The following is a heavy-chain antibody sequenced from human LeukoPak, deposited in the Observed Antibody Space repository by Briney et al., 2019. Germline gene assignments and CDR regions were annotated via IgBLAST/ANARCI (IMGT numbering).Heavy chain of an antibody. J-gene: IGHJ4*02. D-gene: IGHD3/OR15-3a*01. Sequence: GGSLRLSCTASGFTFGDHGMGWVRQAPEKGLEWVGFIRRKVYGGTTEYAASVRGRFSISRDDSKSIAYLEMNSLKTEDTAVYYCTRDKDWSYDYWGQGTLVTVSS. CDR2: IRRKVYGGTT. V-gene: IGHV3-49*04. CDR3: TRDKDWSYDY. CDR1: GFTFGDHG.